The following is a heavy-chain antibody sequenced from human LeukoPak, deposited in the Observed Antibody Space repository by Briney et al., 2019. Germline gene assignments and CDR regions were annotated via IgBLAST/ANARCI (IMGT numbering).Heavy chain of an antibody. D-gene: IGHD3-9*01. CDR2: ISSSSSYI. CDR1: GFTFSSYS. V-gene: IGHV3-21*01. J-gene: IGHJ4*02. Sequence: PGGSLRLSCAASGFTFSSYSMNWVRQAPGKGLEWVSSISSSSSYIYYADSVKGRFTISRDNAKNSLYLQMNSLRAEDTAVYYCARADIDIYGILTGYYSYWGQGTLVTVSS. CDR3: ARADIDIYGILTGYYSY.